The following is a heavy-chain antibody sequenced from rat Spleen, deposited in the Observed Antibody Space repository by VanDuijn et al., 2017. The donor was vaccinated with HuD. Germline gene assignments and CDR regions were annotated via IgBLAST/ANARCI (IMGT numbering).Heavy chain of an antibody. J-gene: IGHJ2*01. CDR3: ASPLIRAIDY. CDR2: ISYEGSST. CDR1: GFTFSDYY. D-gene: IGHD4-3*01. V-gene: IGHV5-22*01. Sequence: EVQLVESGGGLVQPGRSMKLSCAASGFTFSDYYMAWVRQAPKKGLEWVASISYEGSSTYYGDSVKGRFTISRDNAKSTLYLQMNSLRSEDTATYYCASPLIRAIDYWGQGVMVTVSS.